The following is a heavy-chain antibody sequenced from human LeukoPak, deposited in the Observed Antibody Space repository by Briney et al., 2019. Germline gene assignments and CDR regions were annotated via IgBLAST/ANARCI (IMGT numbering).Heavy chain of an antibody. CDR1: GGSFSGYY. CDR2: INHSGST. Sequence: SETLSLTCAVYGGSFSGYYWSWIRQPPGKGLEWIGEINHSGSTNYNPSLKSRVTISVDTSKNQFSLKLRSVTAADTAVYYCARIRWGSGYAQLDSWGQGTLVTVSS. D-gene: IGHD3-22*01. V-gene: IGHV4-34*01. CDR3: ARIRWGSGYAQLDS. J-gene: IGHJ4*02.